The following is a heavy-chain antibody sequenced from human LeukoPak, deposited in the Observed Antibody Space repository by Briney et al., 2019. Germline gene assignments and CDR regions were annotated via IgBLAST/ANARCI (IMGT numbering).Heavy chain of an antibody. V-gene: IGHV5-51*01. J-gene: IGHJ5*02. CDR1: GYSFTTHW. Sequence: GESLKISCKGSGYSFTTHWIGWVRQVPGKGLEWMGIIFPGDSDTAYSPSFQGHVTISADKSISTAFLQWSSLKASDSAMYYCARGATLYNWFDPWGQGTLVTVSS. CDR3: ARGATLYNWFDP. CDR2: IFPGDSDT. D-gene: IGHD1-26*01.